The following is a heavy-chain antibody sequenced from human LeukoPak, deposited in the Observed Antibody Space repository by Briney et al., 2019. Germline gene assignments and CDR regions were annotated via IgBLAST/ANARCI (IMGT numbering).Heavy chain of an antibody. CDR3: AGCQSNYADDAFDI. V-gene: IGHV1-46*01. D-gene: IGHD4-11*01. CDR1: GNTFTNNF. Sequence: PGASVKVSCKASGNTFTNNFMHWVRQAPGQGLEWMGLINPSGSATTYPQKLQGRVTMTRDTSTNTVYMELRSLKSDDTAVYYCAGCQSNYADDAFDIWGQGTMVTVSS. J-gene: IGHJ3*02. CDR2: INPSGSAT.